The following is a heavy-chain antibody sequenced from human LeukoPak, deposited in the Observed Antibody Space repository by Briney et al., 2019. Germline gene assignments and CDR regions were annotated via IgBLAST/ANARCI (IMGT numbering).Heavy chain of an antibody. CDR1: GGSISSYY. D-gene: IGHD3-22*01. CDR3: ARQGYYDSSGFKGRAFDI. V-gene: IGHV4-59*08. CDR2: VYGSGST. J-gene: IGHJ3*02. Sequence: PSETLSLTCTVSGGSISSYYWSWIRQPPGKGLEWIGYVYGSGSTIYNPSLKSRLTISLDTSKSHFSLNLSSVTAADTAVYYCARQGYYDSSGFKGRAFDIWGQGTMVVVPS.